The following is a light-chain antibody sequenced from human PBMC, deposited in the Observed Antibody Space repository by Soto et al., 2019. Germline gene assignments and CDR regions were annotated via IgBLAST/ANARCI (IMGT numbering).Light chain of an antibody. J-gene: IGLJ2*01. V-gene: IGLV1-51*01. CDR3: ATWDGSLPGEV. CDR1: SSNIGNNY. CDR2: DNN. Sequence: QSVLTQSPSVSAAPGQKVTISCSGSSSNIGNNYVSWYQQLPGTAPKLLIYDNNKRPSGIPDRFSGSKSGTSGTLDITGLQTGDEADYYCATWDGSLPGEVFGGGPTLPVL.